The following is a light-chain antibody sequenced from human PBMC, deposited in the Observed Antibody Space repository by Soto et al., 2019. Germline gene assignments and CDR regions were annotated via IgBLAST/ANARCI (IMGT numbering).Light chain of an antibody. CDR2: DAS. CDR1: QSVSRY. Sequence: EIVLTQSPVTLSLSPGERATLSCRASQSVSRYFAWYQQKPGQAPRLLLYDASNRATGVPARFSGSGSGTDFTLTISSLEPEDFEVYYCQQRSSWPVTFGQGTKVEI. J-gene: IGKJ1*01. V-gene: IGKV3-11*01. CDR3: QQRSSWPVT.